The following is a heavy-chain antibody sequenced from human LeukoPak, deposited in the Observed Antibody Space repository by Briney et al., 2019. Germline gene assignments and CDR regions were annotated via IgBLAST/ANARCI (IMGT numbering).Heavy chain of an antibody. D-gene: IGHD5-24*01. CDR3: ARDMSEGDGYNIDLVSHY. J-gene: IGHJ4*02. CDR1: EFTFSEYS. Sequence: GGSLRLSCAASEFTFSEYSMNWVRQAPGKGLEWVASISSTSTYIYYADSVKGRFTISRDNAKNSLYLQMNSLRAEDTAVYYCARDMSEGDGYNIDLVSHYWGQGTLVTVSS. CDR2: ISSTSTYI. V-gene: IGHV3-21*01.